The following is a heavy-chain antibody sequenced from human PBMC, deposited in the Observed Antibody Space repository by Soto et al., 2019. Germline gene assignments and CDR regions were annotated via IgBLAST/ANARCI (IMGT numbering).Heavy chain of an antibody. CDR2: INAGNGNT. V-gene: IGHV1-3*01. CDR1: GYTFASYA. J-gene: IGHJ5*02. D-gene: IGHD3-3*01. CDR3: ARGNYDFWSGTSNWFDP. Sequence: ASVKVSCKASGYTFASYAMHWVRQAPGQRLEWMGWINAGNGNTKYSQKFQGRVTITRDTSASTAYMELSSLRSEDTAVYYCARGNYDFWSGTSNWFDPWGQGTLVTVSS.